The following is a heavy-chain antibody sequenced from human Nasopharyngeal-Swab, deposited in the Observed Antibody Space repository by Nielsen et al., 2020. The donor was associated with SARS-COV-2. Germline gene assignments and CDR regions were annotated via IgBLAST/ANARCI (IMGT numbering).Heavy chain of an antibody. J-gene: IGHJ6*02. Sequence: GGSLRLSCAASGFTFSNAWISWVRQAPGKGLEWVGRIKSKTDGGTTDYAAPVKGRFTISRDDSKNTLYLQMNSLKTEDTAVYYCTTPAEAAAATGYYYGMDVWGQGTTVTVSS. CDR1: GFTFSNAW. CDR2: IKSKTDGGTT. D-gene: IGHD6-13*01. CDR3: TTPAEAAAATGYYYGMDV. V-gene: IGHV3-15*01.